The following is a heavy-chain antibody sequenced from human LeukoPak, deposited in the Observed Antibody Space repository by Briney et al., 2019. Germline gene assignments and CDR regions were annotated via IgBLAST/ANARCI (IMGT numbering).Heavy chain of an antibody. Sequence: SETLSLTCAVYGGSFSGYYWSWIRQPPGKGLEWIGEINHSGGTNYNPSLKSRVTMSVDTSKNQFSLKLSSVTAADTAVYYCARDRYYYDSSGYRFDYWGQGTLVTVSS. D-gene: IGHD3-22*01. CDR3: ARDRYYYDSSGYRFDY. V-gene: IGHV4-34*01. J-gene: IGHJ4*02. CDR1: GGSFSGYY. CDR2: INHSGGT.